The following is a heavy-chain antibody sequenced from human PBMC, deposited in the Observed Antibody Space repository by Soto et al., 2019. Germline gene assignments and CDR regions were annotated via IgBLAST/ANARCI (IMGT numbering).Heavy chain of an antibody. J-gene: IGHJ4*02. CDR3: ARENHGDAFDF. CDR1: GFTVSYYE. V-gene: IGHV3-48*03. CDR2: INTGGASR. D-gene: IGHD4-17*01. Sequence: GGSLRLSCAASGFTVSYYEMSWVRQAPGKGLEWISYINTGGASRKYADSVRGRFTISKDSATNSVYLQMNSLRDEDTAVYYCARENHGDAFDFWGQGTLVTVSS.